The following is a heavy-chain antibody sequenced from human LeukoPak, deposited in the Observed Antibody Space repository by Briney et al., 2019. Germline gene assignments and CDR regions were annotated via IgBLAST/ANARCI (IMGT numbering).Heavy chain of an antibody. CDR3: TEGSSDQIDS. V-gene: IGHV3-23*01. D-gene: IGHD6-13*01. J-gene: IGHJ4*02. CDR1: GFPFNNYA. Sequence: PGGSLRLSCAASGFPFNNYAMSWVRQAPGKGLEWVSSISGGGGSTYYADCVKGRFTLSRDKSKNTLYLQMDSLRVEDTAVYYCTEGSSDQIDSWGQGALFTVSS. CDR2: ISGGGGST.